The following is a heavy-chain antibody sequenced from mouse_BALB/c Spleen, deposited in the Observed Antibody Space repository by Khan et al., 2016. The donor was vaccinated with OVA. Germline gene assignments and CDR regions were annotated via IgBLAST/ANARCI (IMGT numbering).Heavy chain of an antibody. CDR1: GYTFTSYW. V-gene: IGHV1S81*02. J-gene: IGHJ4*01. CDR3: TIGNYPYYTMDY. CDR2: INPNNGGT. D-gene: IGHD2-1*01. Sequence: VQLQQSGAELVKPGASVKLSCKASGYTFTSYWIHWVKLRPGQGFEWIGEINPNNGGTNYNEKFKRKATLTVDKSSSRAYMQLSSLTSEDSAVYYCTIGNYPYYTMDYWGQGTSVTVSS.